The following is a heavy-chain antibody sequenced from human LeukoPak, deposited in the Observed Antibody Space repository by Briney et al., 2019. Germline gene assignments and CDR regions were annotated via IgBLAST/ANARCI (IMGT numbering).Heavy chain of an antibody. Sequence: GGSLRLSCAASGFAFSTYWMSWVRQTPGKGLEWVAIIKQDGSEKYYGGSVKGRFTISRDNAKTSLYLEMNSLRVEDTAVYYCARDEFIWGRGTMVTVSS. CDR2: IKQDGSEK. J-gene: IGHJ3*02. CDR1: GFAFSTYW. V-gene: IGHV3-7*01. CDR3: ARDEFI.